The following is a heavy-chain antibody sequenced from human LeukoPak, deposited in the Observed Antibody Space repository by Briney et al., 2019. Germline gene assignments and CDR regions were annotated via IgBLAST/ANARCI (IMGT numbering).Heavy chain of an antibody. CDR3: ARSYYYDSSGYYELDY. CDR1: GGSISSSSYY. J-gene: IGHJ4*02. Sequence: SETLSLTCTVSGGSISSSSYYWGWIRQPPGKGLEWIGYIYYSGSTNYNPSLKSRVTISVDTSKNQFSLKLSSVTAADTAVYYCARSYYYDSSGYYELDYWGQGTLVTVSS. CDR2: IYYSGST. V-gene: IGHV4-61*05. D-gene: IGHD3-22*01.